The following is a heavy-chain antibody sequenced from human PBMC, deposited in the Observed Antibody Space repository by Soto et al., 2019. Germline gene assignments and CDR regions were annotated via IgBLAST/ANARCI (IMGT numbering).Heavy chain of an antibody. J-gene: IGHJ4*02. V-gene: IGHV4-31*03. CDR1: GGSISSGGYY. D-gene: IGHD1-26*01. CDR2: IYYSGST. Sequence: SETLSLTCTVSGGSISSGGYYWSWIRQHPGKGLEWIGYIYYSGSTYYNPSLKSRVTISVDTSKNQFSLKLSSVTAADTAVYYWAREEFDERVGATVFDYWGQGTLVTVSS. CDR3: AREEFDERVGATVFDY.